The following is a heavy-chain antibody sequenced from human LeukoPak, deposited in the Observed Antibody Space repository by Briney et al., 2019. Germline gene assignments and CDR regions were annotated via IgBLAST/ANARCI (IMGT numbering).Heavy chain of an antibody. D-gene: IGHD3-22*01. Sequence: GGSLRLSCAASGLTFSSFSFNWVRHGPGKGLVWVSSINTVASCIYYADSVKGRFTISRDNAKNSLYLQMNSLRAEDTGVYYCARLRRNSDKSGFYYYYDYWGQGTLVTVYS. V-gene: IGHV3-21*06. CDR2: INTVASCI. CDR1: GLTFSSFS. J-gene: IGHJ4*02. CDR3: ARLRRNSDKSGFYYYYDY.